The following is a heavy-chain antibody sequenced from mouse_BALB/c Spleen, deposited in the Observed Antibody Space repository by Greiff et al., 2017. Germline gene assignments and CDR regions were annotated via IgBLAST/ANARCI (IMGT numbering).Heavy chain of an antibody. V-gene: IGHV5-6-5*01. CDR2: ISSGGST. D-gene: IGHD1-3*01. Sequence: EVKVEESGGGLVKPGGSLKLSCAASGFTFSSYAMSWVRQTPEKRLEWVASISSGGSTYYPDSVKGRFTISRDNARNILYLQMSSLRSEDTAMYYCARGGKVPYAMDYWGQGTSVTVSS. CDR3: ARGGKVPYAMDY. CDR1: GFTFSSYA. J-gene: IGHJ4*01.